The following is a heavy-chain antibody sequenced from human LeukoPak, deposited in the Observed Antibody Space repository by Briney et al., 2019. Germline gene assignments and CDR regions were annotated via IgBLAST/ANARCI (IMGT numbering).Heavy chain of an antibody. CDR2: ISWDGGST. D-gene: IGHD5-12*01. CDR1: GFTFDDYA. V-gene: IGHV3-43D*03. J-gene: IGHJ3*02. CDR3: AKDSHHIVATINAFDI. Sequence: GGSLRLSCAASGFTFDDYAMHWVRQAPGKGLEWVSLISWDGGSTYYADSVKGRFTISRDNSKNSLYLQMNSLRAEDTALYYCAKDSHHIVATINAFDIWGQGTMVTVSS.